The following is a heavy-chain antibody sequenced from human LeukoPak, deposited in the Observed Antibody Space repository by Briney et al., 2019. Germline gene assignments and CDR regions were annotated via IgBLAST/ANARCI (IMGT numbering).Heavy chain of an antibody. CDR1: GFIFSDSW. CDR2: IEKNGSGK. CDR3: TTDRWYSADH. Sequence: GGSLRLSCAVSGFIFSDSWMAWIRQAPGKGLEWVAIIEKNGSGKNYVDSVKGRFIISRDNAKSSLFLQMDSLKVEDTAIYYCTTDRWYSADHWGQGTLVTVSS. D-gene: IGHD2-15*01. J-gene: IGHJ5*02. V-gene: IGHV3-7*03.